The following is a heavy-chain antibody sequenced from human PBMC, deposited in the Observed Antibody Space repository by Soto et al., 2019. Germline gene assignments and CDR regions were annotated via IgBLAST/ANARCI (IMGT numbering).Heavy chain of an antibody. CDR3: TTDWGSGDHYIRAFDL. CDR2: IKSRLLGGTA. J-gene: IGHJ3*01. CDR1: GITFSNAW. Sequence: PEGSVRLSCAASGITFSNAWMTFHRQAPGKGLEWVGRIKSRLLGGTADCAAPVKGRFTISRDYSKNTLYLQMNSLKTEDTAVYYCTTDWGSGDHYIRAFDLWGQGTMVTVSS. D-gene: IGHD3-16*01. V-gene: IGHV3-15*01.